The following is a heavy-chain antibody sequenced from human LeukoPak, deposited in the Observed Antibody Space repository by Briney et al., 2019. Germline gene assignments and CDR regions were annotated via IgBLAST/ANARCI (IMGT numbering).Heavy chain of an antibody. J-gene: IGHJ4*02. D-gene: IGHD3-3*01. CDR1: GGSFSGYY. V-gene: IGHV4-34*01. CDR3: ARAPSTYYDFWSGLRYFDY. Sequence: SETLSLTCAVYGGSFSGYYWSWIRQPPGKGLEWIGEINHSGSTNYNPSLKSRVTISVDMSKNQFSLKLSSVTAADTAVYYCARAPSTYYDFWSGLRYFDYWGQGTLVTVSS. CDR2: INHSGST.